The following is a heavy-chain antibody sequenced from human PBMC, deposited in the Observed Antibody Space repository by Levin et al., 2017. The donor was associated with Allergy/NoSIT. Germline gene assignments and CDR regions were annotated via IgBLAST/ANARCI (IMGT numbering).Heavy chain of an antibody. CDR1: GYSFTSYW. J-gene: IGHJ5*02. D-gene: IGHD6-19*01. CDR2: IYPGDSDT. Sequence: PGGSLRLSCKGSGYSFTSYWIGWVRQMPGKGLEWMGIIYPGDSDTRYSPSFQGQVTISADKSISTAYLQWSSLKASDTAMYYCARRSGWYLPASYLSWFDPWGQGTLVTVSS. CDR3: ARRSGWYLPASYLSWFDP. V-gene: IGHV5-51*01.